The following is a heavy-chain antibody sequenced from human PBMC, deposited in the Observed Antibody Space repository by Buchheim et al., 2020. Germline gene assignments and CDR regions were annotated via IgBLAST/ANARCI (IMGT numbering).Heavy chain of an antibody. Sequence: EVELVESGGGLVQPGGSLRLSCAASGITFSGYWMHWVRQAPGKGLVWVSRINSDGGSIIHAASVKGRFTISRDNSKNTLYLQMNSLRAEDTAVYYCAKGVWWWYFDLWGRGTL. CDR1: GITFSGYW. CDR2: INSDGGSI. V-gene: IGHV3-74*01. D-gene: IGHD2-8*02. J-gene: IGHJ2*01. CDR3: AKGVWWWYFDL.